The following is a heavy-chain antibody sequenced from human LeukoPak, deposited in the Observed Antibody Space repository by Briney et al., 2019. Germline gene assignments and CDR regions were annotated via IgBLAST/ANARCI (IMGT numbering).Heavy chain of an antibody. CDR1: GGSITGDPHY. Sequence: SETLSLTCTVSGGSITGDPHYWSWIRQPAGKGLEWIGRIYTSGSTNYNPSLKSRVTMSVDTSKNQFSLKLNSVTAADTAVYYCARARSPNIAVAGACFDYWGQGTLVTVSS. J-gene: IGHJ4*02. D-gene: IGHD6-19*01. CDR3: ARARSPNIAVAGACFDY. CDR2: IYTSGST. V-gene: IGHV4-61*02.